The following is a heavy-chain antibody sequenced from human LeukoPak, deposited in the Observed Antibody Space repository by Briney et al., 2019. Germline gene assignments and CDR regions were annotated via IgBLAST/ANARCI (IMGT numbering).Heavy chain of an antibody. CDR2: IYSGGST. CDR3: ATEGVYYYDSSGYYYAPHFDY. V-gene: IGHV3-66*01. Sequence: GGSLRLSCAASGFTVSSNYMSWVRQAPGKGLEWVSVIYSGGSTYYADSVKGRFTISRDNSKNTLYLQMNSLRAEDTAVYYCATEGVYYYDSSGYYYAPHFDYWGQGTLVTVSS. CDR1: GFTVSSNY. D-gene: IGHD3-22*01. J-gene: IGHJ4*02.